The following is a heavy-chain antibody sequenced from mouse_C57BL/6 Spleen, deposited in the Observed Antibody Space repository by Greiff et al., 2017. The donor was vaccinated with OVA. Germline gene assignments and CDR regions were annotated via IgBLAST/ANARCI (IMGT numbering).Heavy chain of an antibody. CDR2: IDPSDSET. V-gene: IGHV1-52*01. CDR3: ARRGDWDTGYAMES. J-gene: IGHJ4*01. Sequence: VQLQQPGAELVRPGSSVKLSCKASGYTFTSYWMHWVKQRPIQGLEWIGNIDPSDSETHYNQKFKDKATLTVDKSSSTAYMPLSSLTSEDSAVYYSARRGDWDTGYAMESCGQRTSVTASS. CDR1: GYTFTSYW. D-gene: IGHD4-1*01.